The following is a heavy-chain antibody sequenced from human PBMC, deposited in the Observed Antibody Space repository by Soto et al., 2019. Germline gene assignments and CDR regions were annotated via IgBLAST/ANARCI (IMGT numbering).Heavy chain of an antibody. V-gene: IGHV1-69*01. CDR3: ATPNIVGATRVYSMDV. D-gene: IGHD1-26*01. CDR1: GGSFISYA. Sequence: GXSVKVSCNASGGSFISYASIWVRQAPGQGLEWMGGIIPIFGTANYAQKFQCRVTITADESTSTAYMELSSLRSEDTAVYYCATPNIVGATRVYSMDVWGQGTTVTVSS. J-gene: IGHJ6*02. CDR2: IIPIFGTA.